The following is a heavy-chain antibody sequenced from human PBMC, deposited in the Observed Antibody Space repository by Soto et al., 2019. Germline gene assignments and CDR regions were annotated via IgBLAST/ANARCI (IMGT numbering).Heavy chain of an antibody. CDR2: IYYSGST. CDR1: GGSISSYY. Sequence: QVQLQESGPGLVKPSETLSLTCTVSGGSISSYYWSWIRQPPGKGLEWIGYIYYSGSTNYNPSLKSRVTISVDTSKNQFSLKLSSVTAADTAVYYCARGRGGWFINQLLNAFDIWGQGTLVNVSS. J-gene: IGHJ3*02. CDR3: ARGRGGWFINQLLNAFDI. D-gene: IGHD2-2*01. V-gene: IGHV4-59*01.